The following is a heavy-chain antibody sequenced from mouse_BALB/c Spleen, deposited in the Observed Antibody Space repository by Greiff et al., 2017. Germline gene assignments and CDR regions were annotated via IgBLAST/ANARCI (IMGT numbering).Heavy chain of an antibody. CDR1: GFTFSSYT. J-gene: IGHJ2*01. Sequence: EVMLVESGGGLVKPGGSLKLSCAASGFTFSSYTMSWVRQTPEKRLEWVATISSGGSYTYYPDSVKGRFTISRDNAKNTLYLQMSSLKSEDTAMYYCTKESPYGNYDYWGQGTTLTVSS. D-gene: IGHD2-1*01. CDR2: ISSGGSYT. CDR3: TKESPYGNYDY. V-gene: IGHV5-6-4*01.